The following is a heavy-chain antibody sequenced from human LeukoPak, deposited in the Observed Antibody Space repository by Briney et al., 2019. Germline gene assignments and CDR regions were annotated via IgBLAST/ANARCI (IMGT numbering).Heavy chain of an antibody. CDR2: ISTNTGNP. CDR3: ARGDYETHGYQTR. D-gene: IGHD3-22*01. Sequence: GASVKVSCKASGYIFTSYVLHWVRQAPGQGLEWMGWISTNTGNPTYAQGFTGRFVFSLDTSVSTAYLQISSLKADDTAMYYCARGDYETHGYQTRWGQGTLVTVSS. CDR1: GYIFTSYV. J-gene: IGHJ4*02. V-gene: IGHV7-4-1*02.